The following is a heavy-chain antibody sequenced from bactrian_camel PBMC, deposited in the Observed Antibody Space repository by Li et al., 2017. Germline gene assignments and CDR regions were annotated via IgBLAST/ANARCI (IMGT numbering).Heavy chain of an antibody. CDR3: AVDGYSGGYMYAIGH. CDR1: GFTFSSYA. V-gene: IGHV3S42*01. J-gene: IGHJ6*01. CDR2: IKDDGEEA. D-gene: IGHD2*01. Sequence: QLVESGGGLVQPGGSLRLSCAASGFTFSSYAMSWVRQVTGKGLEWVAHIKDDGEEAWLADSVKGRFTIARANAKNMLYLQLNSPKTEDTGMYYCAVDGYSGGYMYAIGHWGQGTQVTVS.